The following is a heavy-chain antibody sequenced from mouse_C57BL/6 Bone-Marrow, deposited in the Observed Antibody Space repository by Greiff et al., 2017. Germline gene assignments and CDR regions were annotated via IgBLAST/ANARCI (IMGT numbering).Heavy chain of an antibody. CDR2: IDPSDSYT. CDR1: GYTFTSYW. J-gene: IGHJ2*01. V-gene: IGHV1-59*01. CDR3: ARDYYGSSYEY. D-gene: IGHD1-1*01. Sequence: FQLQQPGAELVRPGTSVKLSCKASGYTFTSYWMHWVKQRPGQGLEWIGVIDPSDSYTNYNQKFKGKATLTVDTSSSTAYMQLSSLTSEHSAVYYCARDYYGSSYEYWGQGTTLTVSS.